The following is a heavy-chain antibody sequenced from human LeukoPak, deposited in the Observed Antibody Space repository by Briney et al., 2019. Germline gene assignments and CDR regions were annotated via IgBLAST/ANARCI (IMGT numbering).Heavy chain of an antibody. CDR2: INPSGGST. CDR1: GYTFTGYY. J-gene: IGHJ4*02. D-gene: IGHD1-1*01. V-gene: IGHV1-46*01. Sequence: ASVKVSCKASGYTFTGYYMHWVRQAPGQGLEWMGIINPSGGSTSYAQKFQGRVTMTRDTSTSTAYMELSSLRSEDTAVYYCARVGTGTTDYWGQGTLVTVSS. CDR3: ARVGTGTTDY.